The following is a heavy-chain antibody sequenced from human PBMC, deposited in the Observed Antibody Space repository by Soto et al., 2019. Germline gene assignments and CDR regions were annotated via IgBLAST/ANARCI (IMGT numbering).Heavy chain of an antibody. CDR2: ISGSGGST. Sequence: GGSLRRSCAASGFTFISYAMSWVRQAPGKGLEWVSAISGSGGSTYYADSVKGRFTISRDNSKNTLYLQMNSLRAEGTAVYYCTKPYGDYYYYYYMDVWGKGTTVTVSS. J-gene: IGHJ6*03. CDR1: GFTFISYA. CDR3: TKPYGDYYYYYYMDV. V-gene: IGHV3-23*01. D-gene: IGHD4-17*01.